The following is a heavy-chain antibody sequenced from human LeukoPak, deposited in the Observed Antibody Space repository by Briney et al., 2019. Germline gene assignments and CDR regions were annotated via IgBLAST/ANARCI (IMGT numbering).Heavy chain of an antibody. D-gene: IGHD6-6*01. Sequence: GASVKVSCKASGYTFTSYYMHWVRQAPGQGLEWMGIINPSGGSTSYAQKFQGRVTMTRDMSTSTVYMELSSLRSEDTAVYYCARCIAARRAYYPLDYWGQGTLVTVSS. CDR2: INPSGGST. V-gene: IGHV1-46*01. CDR3: ARCIAARRAYYPLDY. J-gene: IGHJ4*02. CDR1: GYTFTSYY.